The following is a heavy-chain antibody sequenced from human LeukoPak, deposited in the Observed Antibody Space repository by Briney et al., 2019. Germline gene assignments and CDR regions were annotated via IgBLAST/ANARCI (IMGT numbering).Heavy chain of an antibody. J-gene: IGHJ5*02. CDR3: ANMVRGVNGTFDP. V-gene: IGHV4-34*01. Sequence: PSETLSLTCAVYGGSFSGYYWSWIRQPPGKGLEWIGEINHSGSTNYNPSLKSRATISVDTSKNQFSLKLSSVTAADTAVYYCANMVRGVNGTFDPWGQGTLVTVSS. D-gene: IGHD3-10*01. CDR2: INHSGST. CDR1: GGSFSGYY.